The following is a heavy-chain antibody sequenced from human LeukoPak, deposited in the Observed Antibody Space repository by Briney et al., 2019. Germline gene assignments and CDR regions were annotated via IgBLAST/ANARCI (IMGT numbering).Heavy chain of an antibody. J-gene: IGHJ4*02. D-gene: IGHD4-17*01. CDR3: ARDRGDYVDY. CDR2: IYYSGST. Sequence: PSQTLSLTCTVSGGSISSGGYYWSWIRQHPGKGLEWIGYIYYSGSTYYNPSLKSRVTISVDTSKNQFSLRLSSVTAADTAVYYCARDRGDYVDYWGQGTLVTVSS. V-gene: IGHV4-31*03. CDR1: GGSISSGGYY.